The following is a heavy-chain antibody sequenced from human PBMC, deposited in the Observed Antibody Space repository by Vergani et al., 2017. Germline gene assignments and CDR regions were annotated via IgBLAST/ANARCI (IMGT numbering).Heavy chain of an antibody. V-gene: IGHV4-38-2*02. CDR2: IYHSGST. D-gene: IGHD1-26*01. CDR3: AREGAPWELLLNAFDI. CDR1: GYSISSGYY. Sequence: QVQLQESGPGLVKPSETLSLTCAVSGYSISSGYYWGWIRPPPGKGLEWIGSIYHSGSTYYNPSLKSRVTISVDTSKNQFSLKLSSVTAADTAVYYCAREGAPWELLLNAFDIWGQGTMVTVSS. J-gene: IGHJ3*02.